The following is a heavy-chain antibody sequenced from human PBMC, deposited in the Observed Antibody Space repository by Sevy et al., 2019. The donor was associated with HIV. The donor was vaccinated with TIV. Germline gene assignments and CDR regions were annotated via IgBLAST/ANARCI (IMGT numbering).Heavy chain of an antibody. CDR1: GFTFSSYA. CDR2: ISSNGGST. D-gene: IGHD3-22*01. V-gene: IGHV3-64D*06. Sequence: GGSLRLSCSASGFTFSSYAMHWVRQAPGKGLEYVSAISSNGGSTYYADSVKGRFTISRDNSKNTLYLQMSSLRAEDTAVYYCVKGYYYDSSGYNLWAFDIWGQGTVVTVSS. J-gene: IGHJ3*02. CDR3: VKGYYYDSSGYNLWAFDI.